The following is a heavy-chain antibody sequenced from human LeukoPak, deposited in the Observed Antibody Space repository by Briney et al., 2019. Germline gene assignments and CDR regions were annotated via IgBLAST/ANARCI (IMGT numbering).Heavy chain of an antibody. CDR2: IGYDGNNK. Sequence: GGSLRLSCAASGFTFSSYGIHWVRQAPGKGLEWVAFIGYDGNNKYFADSVKGRFTISRDNSKNPLYLQMNSLRAEDTAVYYCARGSGYYYEHWGQGTLVTISS. J-gene: IGHJ1*01. CDR3: ARGSGYYYEH. V-gene: IGHV3-30*02. D-gene: IGHD3-22*01. CDR1: GFTFSSYG.